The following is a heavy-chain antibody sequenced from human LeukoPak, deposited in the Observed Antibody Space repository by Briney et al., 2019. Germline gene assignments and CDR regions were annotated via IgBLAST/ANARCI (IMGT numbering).Heavy chain of an antibody. J-gene: IGHJ3*02. V-gene: IGHV4-4*02. D-gene: IGHD6-13*01. CDR2: IYYSGNT. CDR3: ATLAAGAPAGFDI. CDR1: GGSITSSYW. Sequence: SGTLSLTCAVSGGSITSSYWWSWVRQPPGKGLEWIGEIYYSGNTNYNPSLKSRVTISVDNSKNQFSPKLSSVTAADTAVYYCATLAAGAPAGFDIWGQGTVVTVSS.